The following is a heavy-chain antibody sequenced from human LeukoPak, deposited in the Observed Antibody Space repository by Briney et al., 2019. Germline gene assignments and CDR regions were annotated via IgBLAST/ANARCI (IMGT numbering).Heavy chain of an antibody. Sequence: ASVTVSCTASGYSFTSNYIHWVRQAPGQGLEWIGMIYPRDGSTSYAQKFQGRVTVTRDTSTSTVHMELSGLRSEDTAVYYCARDQEAFGYWGQGTLVTVSS. CDR1: GYSFTSNY. J-gene: IGHJ4*02. V-gene: IGHV1-46*01. CDR3: ARDQEAFGY. CDR2: IYPRDGST.